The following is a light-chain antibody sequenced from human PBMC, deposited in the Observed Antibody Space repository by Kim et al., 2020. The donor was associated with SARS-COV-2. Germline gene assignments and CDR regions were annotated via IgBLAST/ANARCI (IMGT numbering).Light chain of an antibody. CDR1: NMGSKS. CDR2: YDS. J-gene: IGLJ3*02. Sequence: APGKTARITCRGNNMGSKSVHWYQQKPGQAPVLVIYYDSDRPSGIPERFSGSNSGNTATLTISRVEAGDEADYYCQVWDSSSDHRVFGGGTQLTVL. V-gene: IGLV3-21*04. CDR3: QVWDSSSDHRV.